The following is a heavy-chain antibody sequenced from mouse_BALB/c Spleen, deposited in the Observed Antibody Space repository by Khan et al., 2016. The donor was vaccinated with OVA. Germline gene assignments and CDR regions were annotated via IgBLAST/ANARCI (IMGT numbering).Heavy chain of an antibody. V-gene: IGHV1-76*01. CDR2: IYPGTANT. J-gene: IGHJ2*01. Sequence: QVQLKESGAELVRPGASVQLSCKTSGYTFTSYSIHWVKQRPGQGLEWIATIYPGTANTYSTEKVQARATLTADKSSSTAYMQSSSLKSEDSAVYLCAREGALYYFDYWGQGTTLTVSA. CDR3: AREGALYYFDY. D-gene: IGHD3-1*01. CDR1: GYTFTSYS.